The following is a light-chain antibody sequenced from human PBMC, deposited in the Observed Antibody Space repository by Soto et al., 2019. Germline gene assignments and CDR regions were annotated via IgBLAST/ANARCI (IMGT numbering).Light chain of an antibody. CDR1: QGISSY. J-gene: IGKJ5*01. V-gene: IGKV1-9*01. Sequence: DIQWTQSPSFLSASVGDRVTITCRASQGISSYLAWYQQKPGKAPNLLLYAASTLQSGVPSRFSGSGSGTEFTLTISSLQPEDFSTYYCQQLNSIPITFRQGTRLEIK. CDR2: AAS. CDR3: QQLNSIPIT.